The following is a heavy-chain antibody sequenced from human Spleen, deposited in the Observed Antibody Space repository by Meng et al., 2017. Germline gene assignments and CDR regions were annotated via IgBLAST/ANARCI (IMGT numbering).Heavy chain of an antibody. CDR3: ARGTPGRSYSDY. CDR2: FVSNADT. Sequence: QAQLLQSGAEVKKPGASVWISCKASGYTSAGYGISWFRQAPGQGLEWMGWFVSNADTYPAQKFQGRVTMTRDTHTSTDFMELRSLRFDDTAVYYCARGTPGRSYSDYWGQGTLVTVSS. V-gene: IGHV1-18*01. D-gene: IGHD3-10*01. J-gene: IGHJ4*02. CDR1: GYTSAGYG.